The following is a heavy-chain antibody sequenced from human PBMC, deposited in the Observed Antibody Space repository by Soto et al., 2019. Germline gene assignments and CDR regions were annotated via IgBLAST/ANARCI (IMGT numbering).Heavy chain of an antibody. D-gene: IGHD5-18*01. V-gene: IGHV3-64D*08. CDR2: ISSNGGST. CDR1: GFTFSSYA. CDR3: VKGPRGYSYGYPKAGDY. Sequence: GGSLRLSCSASGFTFSSYAMHWVRQAPGKGLEYVSAISSNGGSTYYADSVKGRFTISRDNSKNTLYLQMSSLRAEDTAVYYCVKGPRGYSYGYPKAGDYWGQGTLVTVSS. J-gene: IGHJ4*02.